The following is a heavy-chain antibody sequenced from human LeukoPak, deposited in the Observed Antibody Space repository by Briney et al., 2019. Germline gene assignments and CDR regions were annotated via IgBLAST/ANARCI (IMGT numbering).Heavy chain of an antibody. CDR1: GDSVSANSVG. Sequence: SQTLSLTCVISGDSVSANSVGWHWIRQSPSRGLEWLGKIYYRSKWSNDYAVSVKSRITINPDTSKNQFSLQLNSVTPDDTAVYYCARSRNYAMDVWGQGTTVTVSS. J-gene: IGHJ6*02. CDR2: IYYRSKWSN. V-gene: IGHV6-1*01. CDR3: ARSRNYAMDV.